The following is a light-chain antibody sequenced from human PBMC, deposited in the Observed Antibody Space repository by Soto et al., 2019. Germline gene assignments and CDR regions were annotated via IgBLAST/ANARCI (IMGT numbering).Light chain of an antibody. V-gene: IGLV1-47*02. J-gene: IGLJ3*02. CDR3: STWDASLSGRV. CDR2: SDD. CDR1: SSNIGNNF. Sequence: QSVLTQPPSASRTPGQKVTISCSGASSNIGNNFVSWYQQVPGTAPKLLIYSDDQRPSGVPDRVSGSKSGTSASLAISGLRSEDEADYYCSTWDASLSGRVFGGGTKLTVL.